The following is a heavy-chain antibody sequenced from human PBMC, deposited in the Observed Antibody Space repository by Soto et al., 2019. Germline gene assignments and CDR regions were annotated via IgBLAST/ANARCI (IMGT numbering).Heavy chain of an antibody. CDR3: ARDPGAVGTS. J-gene: IGHJ4*02. Sequence: QVQLVESGGGVVQPGTSLRLSCAASGFTFRSYGMHWVRQAPGKGLEWVAVIWYDGTKKYYADSVEGRFTISRDNSKNTLYLQMNRLRIEDTAVYYCARDPGAVGTSWGQGTLVTVSS. CDR2: IWYDGTKK. CDR1: GFTFRSYG. D-gene: IGHD1-1*01. V-gene: IGHV3-33*01.